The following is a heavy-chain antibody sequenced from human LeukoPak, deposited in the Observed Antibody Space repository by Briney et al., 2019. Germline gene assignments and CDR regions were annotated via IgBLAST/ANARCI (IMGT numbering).Heavy chain of an antibody. CDR3: ARDWWELPAL. V-gene: IGHV3-21*01. Sequence: GGSLRLSCAASGFTFSSYSMNWVRQAPGKGLEWVSSISSSSSYIYYADSVKGRFTISRDNAKNSLYLQMNSLRTEDTAVYYCARDWWELPALWGQGTLVTVSS. J-gene: IGHJ4*02. CDR1: GFTFSSYS. D-gene: IGHD1-26*01. CDR2: ISSSSSYI.